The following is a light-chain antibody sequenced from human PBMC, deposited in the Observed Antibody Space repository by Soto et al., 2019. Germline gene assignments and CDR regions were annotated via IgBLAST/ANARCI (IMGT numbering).Light chain of an antibody. J-gene: IGKJ5*01. Sequence: DIMLTQSPATLSLSLGERATLSCRASQSVSSYLAWYQQKPGQAPRLLIYDVSNRATGIPPRFSGSGSGTDFTLNISSLEPEDFAVYYCQQRFTFGQGTRLEIK. CDR3: QQRFT. V-gene: IGKV3-11*01. CDR1: QSVSSY. CDR2: DVS.